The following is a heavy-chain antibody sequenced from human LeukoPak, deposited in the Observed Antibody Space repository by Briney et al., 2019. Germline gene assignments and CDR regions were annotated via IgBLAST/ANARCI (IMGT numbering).Heavy chain of an antibody. Sequence: GGSLRLSCAASGFTFSTYTMNWVRQAPGKGLEWVSYISSSSSTIYYADSVRGRFTISRDNAKNSLYLRMNSLRAEDTAVYYYTGSAPTEGDSDFDYWGQGTLVTVSS. V-gene: IGHV3-48*01. CDR2: ISSSSSTI. D-gene: IGHD2-21*02. CDR3: TGSAPTEGDSDFDY. J-gene: IGHJ4*02. CDR1: GFTFSTYT.